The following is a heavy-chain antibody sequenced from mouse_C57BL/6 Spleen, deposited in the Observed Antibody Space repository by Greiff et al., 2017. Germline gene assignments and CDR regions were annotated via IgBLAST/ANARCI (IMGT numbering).Heavy chain of an antibody. Sequence: QVQLQQPGAELVMPGASVKLSCKASGYTFTSYWMHWVKQRPGQGLEWIGEIDPSDSYTNYNHKFKGKSTLTVDKSSSTAYMQLSSLTSEDAAVYYGARGSVYYAMDYWGQGTSVTVSS. CDR3: ARGSVYYAMDY. CDR1: GYTFTSYW. CDR2: IDPSDSYT. V-gene: IGHV1-69*01. J-gene: IGHJ4*01.